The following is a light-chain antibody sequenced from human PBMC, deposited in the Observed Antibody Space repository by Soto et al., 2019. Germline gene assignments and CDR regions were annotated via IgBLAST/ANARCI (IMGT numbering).Light chain of an antibody. J-gene: IGKJ4*01. CDR2: AAS. CDR1: QSISSY. V-gene: IGKV1-39*01. Sequence: IQITQSPSSLSASVGDRVTPTCGASQSISSYLNWYQQKPGKAPKLLIYAASSLQSGVPSRFSGSGSGTDFTLTISSLQPEDFATYYCQQSYSTPSTFGGGTKVDIK. CDR3: QQSYSTPST.